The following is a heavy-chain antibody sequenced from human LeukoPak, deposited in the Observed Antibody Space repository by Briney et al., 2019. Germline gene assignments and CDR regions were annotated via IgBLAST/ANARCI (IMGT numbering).Heavy chain of an antibody. CDR3: AKGGDYALDY. Sequence: PGGSLTLSCAASGFSDSSSGIHWVRQAPGKGLDWLAFIQYDGKNEYYSDSLKGRFTMSRDNSKNTLTMFLQMNSLRVEDTAVYYCAKGGDYALDYWGQGTLVTVSS. CDR2: IQYDGKNE. J-gene: IGHJ4*02. V-gene: IGHV3-30*02. CDR1: GFSDSSSG. D-gene: IGHD4-17*01.